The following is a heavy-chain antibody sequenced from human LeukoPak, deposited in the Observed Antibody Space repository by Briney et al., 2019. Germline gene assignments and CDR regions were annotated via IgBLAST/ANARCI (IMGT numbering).Heavy chain of an antibody. D-gene: IGHD1-26*01. V-gene: IGHV4-39*01. Sequence: PSETLSLTCTVSGGSISSYYWGWIRQPPGKGLEWIGSIYYSGSTYYNPSLKSRVTISVDTSKNQFSLKLSSVTAADTAVYYCARHRSGNYYSDLDYWGQGALVTVSS. CDR1: GGSISSYY. CDR3: ARHRSGNYYSDLDY. J-gene: IGHJ4*02. CDR2: IYYSGST.